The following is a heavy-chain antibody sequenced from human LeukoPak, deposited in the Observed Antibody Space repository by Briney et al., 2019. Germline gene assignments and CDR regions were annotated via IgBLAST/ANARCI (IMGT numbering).Heavy chain of an antibody. CDR3: ARATHFYFDSSGYKY. CDR1: GFTFSSYW. Sequence: PGGSLRLSCAASGFTFSSYWMSWVRQAPGKGLEWVSNIKQDGSEKYYVDSVEGRFTISRDNAKNSLYLRINSLRAEDTAVYYCARATHFYFDSSGYKYWGQGTLVTVSS. J-gene: IGHJ4*02. CDR2: IKQDGSEK. V-gene: IGHV3-7*01. D-gene: IGHD3-22*01.